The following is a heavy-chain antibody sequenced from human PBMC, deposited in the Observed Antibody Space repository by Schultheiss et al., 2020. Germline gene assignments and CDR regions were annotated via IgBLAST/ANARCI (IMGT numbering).Heavy chain of an antibody. CDR1: GFTFSSYG. J-gene: IGHJ4*02. V-gene: IGHV3-33*08. CDR3: ARVSELRYFDY. CDR2: IWYDGSNK. Sequence: GGSLRLSCAASGFTFSSYGMHWVRQAPGKGLEWVAVIWYDGSNKYYADSVKGRFTISRDNAKNTLYLQMNSLRAEDTAVYYCARVSELRYFDYWGQGTLVTVSS. D-gene: IGHD1-26*01.